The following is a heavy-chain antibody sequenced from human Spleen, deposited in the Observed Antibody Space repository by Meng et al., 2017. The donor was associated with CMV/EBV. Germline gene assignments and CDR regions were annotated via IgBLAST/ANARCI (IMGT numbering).Heavy chain of an antibody. CDR3: ARSPFIVGVVFDS. D-gene: IGHD2-15*01. V-gene: IGHV5-51*01. J-gene: IGHJ5*01. CDR2: IYPGDSDT. Sequence: KVSCKGSGYNFTTYWIGWVCQMPGKGLEWMGIIYPGDSDTRYSPSFQGQVTFSADKSTSTAYLQWNSLKASDTAIYYCARSPFIVGVVFDSWGQGTLVTVSS. CDR1: GYNFTTYW.